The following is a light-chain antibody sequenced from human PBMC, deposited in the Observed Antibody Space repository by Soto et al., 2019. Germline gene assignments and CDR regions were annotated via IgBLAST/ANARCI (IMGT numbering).Light chain of an antibody. CDR1: QRVSSGY. CDR3: QQYNNWLTWT. Sequence: PGEIATLSCSASQRVSSGYLAWYQQKPGQTPRLLIYGASTRATGIPASFSGSGSGTEFTLTISSLQPEDFAVYYCQQYNNWLTWTFGQGTKVDIK. J-gene: IGKJ1*01. V-gene: IGKV3-15*01. CDR2: GAS.